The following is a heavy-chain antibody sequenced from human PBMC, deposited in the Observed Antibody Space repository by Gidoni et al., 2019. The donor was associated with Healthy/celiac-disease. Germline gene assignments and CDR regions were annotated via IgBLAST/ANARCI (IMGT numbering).Heavy chain of an antibody. V-gene: IGHV3-23*01. CDR3: AKDLATVTRSCAFDI. D-gene: IGHD4-17*01. CDR1: GFTFSSYA. J-gene: IGHJ3*02. CDR2: MSGSGGST. Sequence: EVQLLDSGGGLVQPGGSLILSCAAPGFTFSSYAMSWVRQAPGKGLEWVSAMSGSGGSTYYEDSVKGRFTISRDNSKNTLYLQMNSRRAEDTAVDYCAKDLATVTRSCAFDIWGQGTMVTVSS.